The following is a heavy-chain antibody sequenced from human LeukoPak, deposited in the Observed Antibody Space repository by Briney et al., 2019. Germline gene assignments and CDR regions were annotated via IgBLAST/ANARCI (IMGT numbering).Heavy chain of an antibody. J-gene: IGHJ4*02. Sequence: GSLRLSCAASGFTFSSSWMQWVRQAPGQGLVWVSRINSDESVTTYTNSVTGRFTISRDNAKNTLYLQMNSLRAEDTAMYYCVRSRFTTSSFDYWGQGTLVTVSS. CDR1: GFTFSSSW. CDR2: INSDESVT. V-gene: IGHV3-74*03. CDR3: VRSRFTTSSFDY. D-gene: IGHD2-2*01.